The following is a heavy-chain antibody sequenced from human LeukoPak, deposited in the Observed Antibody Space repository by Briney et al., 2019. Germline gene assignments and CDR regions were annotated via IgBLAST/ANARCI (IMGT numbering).Heavy chain of an antibody. Sequence: SETLSLTCAVYGGSFSGYYWSWIRQPPGKGLEWIGSIYHSGSTYYNPSLKSRVTISVDTSKNQFSLKLSSVTAADTAVYYCARGSNYDYVWGSYRFDYWGQGTLVTVSS. D-gene: IGHD3-16*02. CDR2: IYHSGST. V-gene: IGHV4-34*01. CDR3: ARGSNYDYVWGSYRFDY. CDR1: GGSFSGYY. J-gene: IGHJ4*02.